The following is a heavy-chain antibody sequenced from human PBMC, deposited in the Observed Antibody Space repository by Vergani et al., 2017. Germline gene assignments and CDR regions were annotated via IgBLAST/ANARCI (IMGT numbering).Heavy chain of an antibody. D-gene: IGHD3-9*01. CDR2: ISNDGGNK. CDR1: GFSFGSYG. Sequence: QVQLVESGGNVVQSGTSLRLSCAASGFSFGSYGMHWVRQSPGKGLEWVAVISNDGGNKYYADSVKGRFTIYKDNAQNTLYLQMNSLRVEDTGVYYCARSRCIETCYMSNWLDSWGQGALVTVS. CDR3: ARSRCIETCYMSNWLDS. J-gene: IGHJ5*01. V-gene: IGHV3-30*03.